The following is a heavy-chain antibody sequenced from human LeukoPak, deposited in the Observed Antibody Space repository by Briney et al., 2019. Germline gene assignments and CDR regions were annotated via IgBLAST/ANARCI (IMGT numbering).Heavy chain of an antibody. D-gene: IGHD1-26*01. CDR1: GFTFSSYW. CDR3: AKSRGESRGASNY. CDR2: IKQDGSEK. J-gene: IGHJ4*02. Sequence: GGSLRLSCAASGFTFSSYWMSWVRQAPGKGLEWVANIKQDGSEKYYVDSVKGRFTISRDNAKNSLYLQMNSLRAEDTAVYYCAKSRGESRGASNYWGQGTLVIVSP. V-gene: IGHV3-7*03.